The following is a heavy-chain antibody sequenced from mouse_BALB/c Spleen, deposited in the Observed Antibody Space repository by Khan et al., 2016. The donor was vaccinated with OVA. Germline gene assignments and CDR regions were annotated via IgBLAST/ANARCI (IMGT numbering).Heavy chain of an antibody. J-gene: IGHJ3*01. CDR2: ISDGGNYT. CDR1: GFTFSDYY. CDR3: ARGGCGSFAF. V-gene: IGHV5-4*02. Sequence: EVELVESGGGLVKPGGSLKLSCAASGFTFSDYYMYWVRQTPEKRLEWVATISDGGNYTSYPDSVKGRFTISRDNAKNNLYLQMSSLKSEDTAMYYWARGGCGSFAFWGQGTLVTVSA.